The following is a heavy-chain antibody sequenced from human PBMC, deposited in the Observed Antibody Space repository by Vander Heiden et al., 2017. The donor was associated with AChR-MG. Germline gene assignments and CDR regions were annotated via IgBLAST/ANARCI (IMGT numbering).Heavy chain of an antibody. CDR1: GFPFSNAW. Sequence: EVQLVESGGGLVKPGGSLRLSCAASGFPFSNAWMSWVRQAPGKGLERVGRIKSKTDGGTTDYAAPVKGRFTISRDDSKNTLYLQMNSLKTEDTAVYYCTTDALPVWGSGSYWDYWGQGTLVTVSS. CDR2: IKSKTDGGTT. D-gene: IGHD3-10*01. CDR3: TTDALPVWGSGSYWDY. J-gene: IGHJ4*02. V-gene: IGHV3-15*01.